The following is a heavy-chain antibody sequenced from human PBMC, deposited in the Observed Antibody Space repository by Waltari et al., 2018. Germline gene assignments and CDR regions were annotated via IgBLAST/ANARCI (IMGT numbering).Heavy chain of an antibody. CDR3: ARDQWFGFDI. Sequence: EVQLVESGGGLVQPGGALRLSCADTGFALSDDWMSWVRQAPGKGPEWLANIKEDGGEEYYVDSVRGRCTISRDNAKNSLYLQMDSLRPEDTAVYYCARDQWFGFDIWGQGTMVTVSS. CDR1: GFALSDDW. J-gene: IGHJ3*02. CDR2: IKEDGGEE. V-gene: IGHV3-7*01. D-gene: IGHD3-22*01.